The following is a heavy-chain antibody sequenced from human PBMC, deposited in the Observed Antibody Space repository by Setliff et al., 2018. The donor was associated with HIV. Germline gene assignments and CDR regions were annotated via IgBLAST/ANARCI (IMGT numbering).Heavy chain of an antibody. V-gene: IGHV4-39*01. CDR3: ARLKRDGTYFFDF. CDR2: IYYTGTT. Sequence: LSLTCTVYGGSISSSNFYWVWIRQSPGKGLEWIGSIYYTGTTNYNPSLKSRVTISVETSKVQFSLKLNSVTVVDTAVYFCARLKRDGTYFFDFWGQGTLVTVS. D-gene: IGHD2-21*01. J-gene: IGHJ4*02. CDR1: GGSISSSNFY.